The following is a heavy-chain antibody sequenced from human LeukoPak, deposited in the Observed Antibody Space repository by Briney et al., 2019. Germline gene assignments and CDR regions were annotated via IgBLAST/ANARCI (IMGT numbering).Heavy chain of an antibody. D-gene: IGHD2-2*01. Sequence: SETLSLTCTVSGGSISSGDYYWSWIRQPPGKGLEWIGYIYYSGSTYYNPSLKSRVTISVDTSKNQFSLKLSSVTAADTAVYYCARSSHCSSTSCWTVDYWGQGTLVTVSS. V-gene: IGHV4-30-4*08. J-gene: IGHJ4*02. CDR1: GGSISSGDYY. CDR3: ARSSHCSSTSCWTVDY. CDR2: IYYSGST.